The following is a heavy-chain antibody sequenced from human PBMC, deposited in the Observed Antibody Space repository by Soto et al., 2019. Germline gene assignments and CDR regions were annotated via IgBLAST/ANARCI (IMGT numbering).Heavy chain of an antibody. V-gene: IGHV5-51*01. J-gene: IGHJ6*02. CDR1: GYSFSNSW. CDR3: ARGYYGSRRYYYYYGMDV. D-gene: IGHD3-22*01. CDR2: IYPGDSDS. Sequence: GESLKISCKGSGYSFSNSWIAWVRQMPGKGLEWMGIIYPGDSDSRYSPSFQGHVSISGDKSINTAYLQWSSLKASDTAMYYGARGYYGSRRYYYYYGMDVSGQGTTVTVSS.